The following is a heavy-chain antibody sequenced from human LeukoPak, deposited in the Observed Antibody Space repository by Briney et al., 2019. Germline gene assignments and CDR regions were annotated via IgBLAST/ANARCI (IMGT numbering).Heavy chain of an antibody. CDR1: EFSVGSNY. Sequence: GGSLRLSCAASEFSVGSNYMTWVRQAPGKGLEWVSLIYSGGSTYYADSVKGRFTISRDNAKNSLYLQMNSLRAEDTALYYCARKHIVVVTAPDYYYYMDVWGKGTTVTVSS. CDR2: IYSGGST. D-gene: IGHD2-21*02. V-gene: IGHV3-66*01. CDR3: ARKHIVVVTAPDYYYYMDV. J-gene: IGHJ6*03.